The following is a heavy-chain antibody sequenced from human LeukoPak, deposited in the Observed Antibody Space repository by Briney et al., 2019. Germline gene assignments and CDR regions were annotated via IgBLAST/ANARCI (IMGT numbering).Heavy chain of an antibody. CDR1: GYTFTGYY. Sequence: ASVKVSCKASGYTFTGYYMHWVRQAPGQGLEWMGWINPNSGGTNYAQKFQGRVTMTRDTSISTAYMELSRLRSDDTAVYYCATEEAYCGGGCPNDYWGQGTLVTVSS. D-gene: IGHD2-21*02. V-gene: IGHV1-2*02. J-gene: IGHJ4*02. CDR3: ATEEAYCGGGCPNDY. CDR2: INPNSGGT.